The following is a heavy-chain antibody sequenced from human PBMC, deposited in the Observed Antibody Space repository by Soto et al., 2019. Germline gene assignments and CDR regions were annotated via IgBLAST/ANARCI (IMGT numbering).Heavy chain of an antibody. Sequence: ESGGGLVQPGGSLRLSCAASGFTVSTKYMSWVRQAPGKGLEWVSVIYSGGSTFYADSVRGRFTISRDNSKNTVNLQMISLRAEDTAVYYCARDPWAADYWGQGTLVTVSS. CDR1: GFTVSTKY. CDR3: ARDPWAADY. D-gene: IGHD3-16*01. V-gene: IGHV3-66*01. CDR2: IYSGGST. J-gene: IGHJ4*02.